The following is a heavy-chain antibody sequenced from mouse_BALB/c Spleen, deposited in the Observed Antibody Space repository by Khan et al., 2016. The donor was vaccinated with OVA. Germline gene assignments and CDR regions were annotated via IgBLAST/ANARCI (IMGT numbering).Heavy chain of an antibody. D-gene: IGHD2-14*01. CDR3: LRGGAYHRNGGWFAY. V-gene: IGHV1-4*01. CDR2: INPSNGYT. Sequence: QVQLQQSGAELARPGASVKMSCKASGYTFTSYTIHWIKLRPGQGLEWIGYINPSNGYTNYNQKFKDKVTLTVDKSSTTAYMELSSLTTDDSALYDCLRGGAYHRNGGWFAYWGQGTLVTVSA. J-gene: IGHJ3*01. CDR1: GYTFTSYT.